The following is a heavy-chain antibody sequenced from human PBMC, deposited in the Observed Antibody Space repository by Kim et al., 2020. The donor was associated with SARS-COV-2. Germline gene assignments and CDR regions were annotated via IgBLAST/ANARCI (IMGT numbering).Heavy chain of an antibody. Sequence: GGSLRLSCAGSGFTFSSFALSWVRQAPGKGLESVSSISGSGTSTHYAASVKGRFTISRDNSKNTLYLQMNNLRADDTAVYYCAPDSSGAFPHWFYPRGQG. V-gene: IGHV3-23*01. CDR2: ISGSGTST. CDR1: GFTFSSFA. CDR3: APDSSGAFPHWFYP. J-gene: IGHJ5*02. D-gene: IGHD3-22*01.